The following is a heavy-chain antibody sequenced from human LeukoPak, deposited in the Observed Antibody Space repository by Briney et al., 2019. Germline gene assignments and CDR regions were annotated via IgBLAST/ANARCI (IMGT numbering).Heavy chain of an antibody. CDR3: ARSGGGPLDY. Sequence: PSETLSLTCIVSGGSISSYYWSWIRQPAGRGLEWIGRSYTSGNTNYNPSLKSRVTISVDTSKNQFSLKLSSVTAADTAVYYCARSGGGPLDYWGQGTLVTVSS. CDR1: GGSISSYY. CDR2: SYTSGNT. V-gene: IGHV4-4*07. J-gene: IGHJ4*02. D-gene: IGHD1-26*01.